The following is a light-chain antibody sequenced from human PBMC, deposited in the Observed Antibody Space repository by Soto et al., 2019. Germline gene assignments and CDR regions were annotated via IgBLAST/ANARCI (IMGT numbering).Light chain of an antibody. CDR1: QSVSNN. J-gene: IGKJ3*01. Sequence: EIVMTQSPANLSMSPGERAIRSCRAGQSVSNNLVWYQQKPGQAPRLLIYAASTRATGIPARFSGSGSGTEFTLTISSLQSEDFAIYYCQQYNNWPRTFGPGTKVDIK. V-gene: IGKV3-15*01. CDR2: AAS. CDR3: QQYNNWPRT.